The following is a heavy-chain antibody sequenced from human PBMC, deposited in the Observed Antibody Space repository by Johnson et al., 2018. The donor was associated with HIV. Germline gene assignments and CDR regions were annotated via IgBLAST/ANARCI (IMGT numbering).Heavy chain of an antibody. CDR3: TTDPRFLGYWYHSSP. Sequence: QVQLVESGGGVVQPGRSLRLSCAASGFTFSSYAMHWVRQAPGKGLAWVAVISSDGSNQYYADSVKGRFTISRDNAKNSLYLQMNSLRAEDTAVYFCTTDPRFLGYWYHSSPWGQGTMVTVSS. CDR2: ISSDGSNQ. J-gene: IGHJ3*01. D-gene: IGHD3-22*01. V-gene: IGHV3-30-3*01. CDR1: GFTFSSYA.